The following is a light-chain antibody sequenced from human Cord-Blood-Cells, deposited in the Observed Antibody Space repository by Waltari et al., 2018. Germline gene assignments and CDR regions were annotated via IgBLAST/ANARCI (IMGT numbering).Light chain of an antibody. CDR1: QSVSSSY. CDR2: GAS. J-gene: IGKJ1*01. CDR3: QQYGSSPWT. Sequence: EIVLTQSPGTLSLSPGERATLSCRASQSVSSSYLAWYQQKPGQAPRLLIYGASNRATGIPCRFIGSGSGTDFTLTISRLEPEDFAVYYCQQYGSSPWTFGQGTKVEIK. V-gene: IGKV3-20*01.